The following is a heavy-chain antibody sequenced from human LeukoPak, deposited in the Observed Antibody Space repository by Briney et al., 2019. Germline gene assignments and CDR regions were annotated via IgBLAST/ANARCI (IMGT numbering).Heavy chain of an antibody. V-gene: IGHV4-59*11. CDR2: IYDSGSA. CDR3: ARVLQNYYHLDV. D-gene: IGHD3-3*01. Sequence: PSETLSLTCTVSGVSINSRYWSWIRQPPGKGLEWIGFIYDSGSANYKSSLESRVTMTLDTSKNQFSLKLNSVTAADTAVYYCARVLQNYYHLDVWGKGTTVTVSS. CDR1: GVSINSRY. J-gene: IGHJ6*03.